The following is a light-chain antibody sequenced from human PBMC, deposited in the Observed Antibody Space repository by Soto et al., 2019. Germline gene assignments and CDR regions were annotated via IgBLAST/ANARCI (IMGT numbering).Light chain of an antibody. V-gene: IGLV1-44*01. J-gene: IGLJ1*01. CDR3: GAWDSSLNGYV. Sequence: QSVLTQPPSASGTPGQRVTISCPGGRSNIGGYNYVYWFQQYPGTAPKLLINSDKHRPSGVPDRFSASRSGASASLAISGLQSEDEADYFCGAWDSSLNGYVFGTGTKVTVL. CDR2: SDK. CDR1: RSNIGGYNY.